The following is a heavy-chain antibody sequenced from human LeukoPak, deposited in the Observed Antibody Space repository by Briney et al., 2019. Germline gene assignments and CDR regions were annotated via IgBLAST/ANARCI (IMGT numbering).Heavy chain of an antibody. V-gene: IGHV3-20*04. CDR3: ARDRPDSSGWKFDY. D-gene: IGHD6-19*01. Sequence: GGSLRLSCAASGFTFDNYGINWVRQAPGKGLEWVSRIHWNGGRTGYADSVKGRFTISRDNAKNSLYLQMNSLRAEDTAVYYCARDRPDSSGWKFDYWGQGTLVTVSS. J-gene: IGHJ4*02. CDR1: GFTFDNYG. CDR2: IHWNGGRT.